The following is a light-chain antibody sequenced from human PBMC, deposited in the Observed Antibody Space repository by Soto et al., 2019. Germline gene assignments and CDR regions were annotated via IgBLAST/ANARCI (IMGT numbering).Light chain of an antibody. V-gene: IGKV1-9*01. CDR1: QGISTY. Sequence: IQLTQSPSSLSASVRDRVTITCRASQGISTYLAWYQQKPGKAPKLLIYAASTLQSGVPSRFSGSGSGTDFTLTISSLQPEDFATYYCQQLNNYPRTFGQGTKVEIK. CDR3: QQLNNYPRT. J-gene: IGKJ1*01. CDR2: AAS.